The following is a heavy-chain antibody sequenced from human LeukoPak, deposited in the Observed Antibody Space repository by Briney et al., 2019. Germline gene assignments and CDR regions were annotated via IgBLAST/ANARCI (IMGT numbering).Heavy chain of an antibody. D-gene: IGHD3-9*01. Sequence: NPSETLSLTCAVSGGSISSGGYSWSWIRQPPGKGLEWIGYIYYSGSTYYNPSLKSRVTISVDTSKNQFSLKLSPVTAADTAVYYCARGGYDILTGLWDWFDPWGQGTLVTVSS. CDR2: IYYSGST. CDR3: ARGGYDILTGLWDWFDP. J-gene: IGHJ5*02. CDR1: GGSISSGGYS. V-gene: IGHV4-30-4*07.